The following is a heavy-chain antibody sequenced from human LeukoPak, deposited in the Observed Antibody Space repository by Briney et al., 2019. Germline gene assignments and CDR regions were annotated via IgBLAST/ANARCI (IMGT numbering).Heavy chain of an antibody. CDR3: AREPTIAAAGCLDY. J-gene: IGHJ4*02. CDR2: IWYDGSNK. Sequence: GGSLRLSCAASGFTFSSYGMHWVRQAPGKGLEWVAVIWYDGSNKYYADSVKGRFTISRDNSKNTLYLQTNSLRAEDTAVYYCAREPTIAAAGCLDYWGQGTLVTVSS. D-gene: IGHD6-13*01. CDR1: GFTFSSYG. V-gene: IGHV3-33*01.